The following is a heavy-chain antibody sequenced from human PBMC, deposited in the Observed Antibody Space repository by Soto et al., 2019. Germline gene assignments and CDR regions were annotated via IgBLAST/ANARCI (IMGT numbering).Heavy chain of an antibody. V-gene: IGHV5-10-1*01. CDR3: ASKYSSSSGYYYYGMDV. D-gene: IGHD6-6*01. Sequence: GESLKISCKGAGSSFTSYWISWGRQMPGKGLGWMGMIDPSDSYNNYRPSFQGHVTMSADKSISYAYLQWSSLKASDTAMYYCASKYSSSSGYYYYGMDVWGQGTTVTVSS. J-gene: IGHJ6*02. CDR2: IDPSDSYN. CDR1: GSSFTSYW.